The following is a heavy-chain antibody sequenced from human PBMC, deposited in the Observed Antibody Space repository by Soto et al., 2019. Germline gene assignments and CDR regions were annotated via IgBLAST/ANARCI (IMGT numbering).Heavy chain of an antibody. D-gene: IGHD6-19*01. CDR3: AKDLSSSPLYYDGMDG. CDR2: ISGSGGST. J-gene: IGHJ6*02. V-gene: IGHV3-23*01. CDR1: GFTFSSYA. Sequence: EVQLLESGGGLVQPGGSLRLSCAASGFTFSSYAMSWVRQAPGKGLEWVSAISGSGGSTYYAASVKGRFTISRDNSKNTLYLQMNSLRAEDTAVYYCAKDLSSSPLYYDGMDGWGQGATVTVSS.